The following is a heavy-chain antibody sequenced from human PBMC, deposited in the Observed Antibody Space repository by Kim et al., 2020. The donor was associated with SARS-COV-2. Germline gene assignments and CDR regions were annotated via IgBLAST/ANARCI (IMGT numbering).Heavy chain of an antibody. Sequence: GGSLRLSCEASGFSVSAYDMTWVRQVPGKGLEWVSLISDDGAGTYYADSVRGRFTIFRDIYRNTLYLEMNSLGGADTAVYYCATNAASKIGTNYWGQGTLVTVSS. D-gene: IGHD6-25*01. V-gene: IGHV3-23*01. J-gene: IGHJ4*02. CDR2: ISDDGAGT. CDR1: GFSVSAYD. CDR3: ATNAASKIGTNY.